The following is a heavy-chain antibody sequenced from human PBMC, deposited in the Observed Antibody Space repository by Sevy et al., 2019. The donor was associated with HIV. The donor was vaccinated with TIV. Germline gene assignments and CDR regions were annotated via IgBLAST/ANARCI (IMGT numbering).Heavy chain of an antibody. CDR2: IKQDGSEK. V-gene: IGHV3-7*01. J-gene: IGHJ4*02. CDR1: GFTFSSYW. D-gene: IGHD4-17*01. CDR3: ARDQGYGDYLFDY. Sequence: GESLKISCAASGFTFSSYWMSWVRQAPGKGLEWVANIKQDGSEKYYVDSVKGRFTIARDKAKNSLYLQMNSLRAEDTAMYYCARDQGYGDYLFDYWGQGTLVTVSS.